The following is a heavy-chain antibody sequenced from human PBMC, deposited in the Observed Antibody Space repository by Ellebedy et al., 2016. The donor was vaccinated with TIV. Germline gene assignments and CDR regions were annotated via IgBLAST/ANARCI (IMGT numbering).Heavy chain of an antibody. J-gene: IGHJ2*01. Sequence: AASVKVSCKASKYTFTDYYVHCIRQDPGQGLEWMGLINPKRGDTNYAQKFQGWVTMTRDTSINTVYMELSSLRSDDTAMYYCARGTDCGGDCSNFWNKPHYWYFDFWGRGTLVTVSS. CDR2: INPKRGDT. CDR1: KYTFTDYY. D-gene: IGHD2-21*02. CDR3: ARGTDCGGDCSNFWNKPHYWYFDF. V-gene: IGHV1-2*04.